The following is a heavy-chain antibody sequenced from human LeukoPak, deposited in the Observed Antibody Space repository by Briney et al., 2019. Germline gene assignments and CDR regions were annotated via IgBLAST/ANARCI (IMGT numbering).Heavy chain of an antibody. V-gene: IGHV4-31*03. CDR2: IYYSGST. J-gene: IGHJ3*02. CDR1: GGSISSGGYY. D-gene: IGHD3-22*01. Sequence: KTSETLSLTCTVSGGSISSGGYYWSWIRQHPGKGLEWIGYIYYSGSTYYNPSLKSRVTISVDTSKNQFSLKLSSVTAADTAVYYCARPSITMIRGLGAFDIWGQGTMVTVSS. CDR3: ARPSITMIRGLGAFDI.